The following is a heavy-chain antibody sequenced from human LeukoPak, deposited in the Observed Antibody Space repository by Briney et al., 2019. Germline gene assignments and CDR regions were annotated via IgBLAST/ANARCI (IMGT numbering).Heavy chain of an antibody. CDR2: ISYDGSNK. CDR3: AREQWLVKDFDY. D-gene: IGHD6-19*01. Sequence: PGGSLRLSCAASGSTFSSYAMHWVRQAPGKGLEWVAVISYDGSNKYYADSVKGRFTISRDNSKNTLYLQMNSLRAEDTAVYYCAREQWLVKDFDYWGQGTLVTVSS. V-gene: IGHV3-30*04. J-gene: IGHJ4*02. CDR1: GSTFSSYA.